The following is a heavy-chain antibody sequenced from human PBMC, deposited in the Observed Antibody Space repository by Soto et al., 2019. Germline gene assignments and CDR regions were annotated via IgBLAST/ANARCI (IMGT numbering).Heavy chain of an antibody. D-gene: IGHD4-17*01. CDR3: ARSDYGDYGGLDV. CDR1: GYRFTSYW. Sequence: PGESLKISWKASGYRFTSYWITWVRQMPGKGLEWMGKIDSSDSYTTYNPSFQGHVTISADKSISTAYLQWSSLTASDTPMYYCARSDYGDYGGLDVWGEGTTVTVSS. V-gene: IGHV5-10-1*01. CDR2: IDSSDSYT. J-gene: IGHJ6*02.